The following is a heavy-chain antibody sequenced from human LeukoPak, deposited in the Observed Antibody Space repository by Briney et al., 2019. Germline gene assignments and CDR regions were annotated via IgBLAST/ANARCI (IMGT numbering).Heavy chain of an antibody. D-gene: IGHD3-10*01. CDR3: ARSITMVRGVIPRYFDY. V-gene: IGHV4-59*01. CDR2: IYYSGST. J-gene: IGHJ4*02. CDR1: GGSISSYY. Sequence: PSETLSLTCTVSGGSISSYYWSWIRQPPGKGLEWIGYIYYSGSTNYNPSLKSRVTISVDTSKNQFSLKLSSVTATDTAVYYCARSITMVRGVIPRYFDYWGQGTLVTVSS.